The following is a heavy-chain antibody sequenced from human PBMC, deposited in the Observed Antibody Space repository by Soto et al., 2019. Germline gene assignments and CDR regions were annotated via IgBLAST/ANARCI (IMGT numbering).Heavy chain of an antibody. Sequence: QVQLVQSGAEVKKPGASVTVSCKASGYTFTTYGVSWMRQAPGQGLEWLGWINGYNGNAKYAENLQGKVTMTTDTSTRTAYMELRSLRADDTAVYFCARMGDVPSYYYGMAVWVQGTTVTVSS. CDR3: ARMGDVPSYYYGMAV. CDR1: GYTFTTYG. V-gene: IGHV1-18*01. D-gene: IGHD2-21*02. J-gene: IGHJ6*02. CDR2: INGYNGNA.